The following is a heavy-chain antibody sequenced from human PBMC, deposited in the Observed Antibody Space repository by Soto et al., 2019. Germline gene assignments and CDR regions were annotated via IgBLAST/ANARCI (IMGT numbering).Heavy chain of an antibody. CDR2: IYYSGST. CDR1: GGSISSSSYY. Sequence: PSETLSLTCTVSGGSISSSSYYWGWIRQPPGKGLEWIGSIYYSGSTYYNPSLKSRVTISVDTSKNQFSLKLSSVTAADTAVYYCARFSYDYIWGSSYYYYYMDVWGKGTTVTVSS. V-gene: IGHV4-39*01. J-gene: IGHJ6*03. CDR3: ARFSYDYIWGSSYYYYYMDV. D-gene: IGHD3-16*01.